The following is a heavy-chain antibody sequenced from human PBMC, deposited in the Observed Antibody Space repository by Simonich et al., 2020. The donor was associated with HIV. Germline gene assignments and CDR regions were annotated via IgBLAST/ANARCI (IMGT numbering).Heavy chain of an antibody. CDR3: ARRSGYDLDY. V-gene: IGHV4-34*01. Sequence: QVHLQQWGAGLLKPSETLSLTCAVYGGSFNGYYWTWIRQPPGKGLAWIGEINHSGSTDYNPSLKSRVTISVDTSKNQFSLNLSSVTAADTAVFYCARRSGYDLDYWGQGTLVTVSS. CDR1: GGSFNGYY. CDR2: INHSGST. J-gene: IGHJ4*02. D-gene: IGHD5-12*01.